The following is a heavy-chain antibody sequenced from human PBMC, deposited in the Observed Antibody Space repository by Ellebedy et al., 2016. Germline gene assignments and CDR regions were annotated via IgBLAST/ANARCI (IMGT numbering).Heavy chain of an antibody. V-gene: IGHV3-15*01. D-gene: IGHD5-18*01. CDR2: IKSKADGGAA. Sequence: GGSLRLSCAASGFTFSNTWMNWVRQAPGKGLEWVGRIKSKADGGAADYAAPVKGRFTISRDDSKNTLYLQMNSLKTEDTAVYFCTTVYRYNYDSVWGQGTLVTVSS. J-gene: IGHJ4*02. CDR3: TTVYRYNYDSV. CDR1: GFTFSNTW.